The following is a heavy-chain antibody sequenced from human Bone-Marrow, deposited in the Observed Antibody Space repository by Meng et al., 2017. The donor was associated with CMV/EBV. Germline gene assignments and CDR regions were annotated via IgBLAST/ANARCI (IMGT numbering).Heavy chain of an antibody. CDR3: ARHPRLWLDGMDV. CDR1: GYSFTSYW. Sequence: GESLKISCQGSGYSFTSYWIGWVRQMPGKGLEWMGIIYPGDSDTRYSPSFQGQVTISADKSISTAYLQWSSLKASDTAMYYCARHPRLWLDGMDVWGQGTTVTVSS. CDR2: IYPGDSDT. D-gene: IGHD5-18*01. V-gene: IGHV5-51*01. J-gene: IGHJ6*02.